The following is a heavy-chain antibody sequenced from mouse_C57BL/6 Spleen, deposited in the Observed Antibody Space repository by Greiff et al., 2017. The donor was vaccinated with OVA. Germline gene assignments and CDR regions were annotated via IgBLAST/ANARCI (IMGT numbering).Heavy chain of an antibody. V-gene: IGHV1-53*01. D-gene: IGHD5-5*01. CDR1: GYTFTSYW. J-gene: IGHJ3*01. CDR2: INPSNGGT. Sequence: QVHVKQPGTELVKPGASVKLSCKASGYTFTSYWMHWVKQRPGQGLEWIGNINPSNGGTNYNEKFKSKATLTVDKSSSTAYMQLSSLTSEDSAVYYCARSVLPTWFAYWGQGTLVTVSA. CDR3: ARSVLPTWFAY.